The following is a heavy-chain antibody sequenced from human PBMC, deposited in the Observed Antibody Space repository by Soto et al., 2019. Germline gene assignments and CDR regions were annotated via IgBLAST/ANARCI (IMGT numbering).Heavy chain of an antibody. Sequence: EVQLVESGGGLVQPGGSLKLSCAASGFIFSDSPIHWVRQASGKGLEWVGRIRSKGDNYATAYAAWVRGRFTISRDDSKNTAYLQMNSLKTDDTAVYYCTRLVEWDQGNEYWGQGTLVTVSS. CDR3: TRLVEWDQGNEY. D-gene: IGHD3-3*01. J-gene: IGHJ4*02. CDR2: IRSKGDNYAT. CDR1: GFIFSDSP. V-gene: IGHV3-73*01.